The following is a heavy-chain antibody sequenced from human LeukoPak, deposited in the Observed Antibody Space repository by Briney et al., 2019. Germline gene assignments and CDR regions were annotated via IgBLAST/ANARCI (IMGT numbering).Heavy chain of an antibody. CDR1: GGSISSYY. J-gene: IGHJ6*03. CDR3: ARTLTGYYEGDYYYMDV. CDR2: IYYSGST. D-gene: IGHD3-9*01. Sequence: PSETLSLTCTVSGGSISSYYWSRIRQPPGKGLEWIGYIYYSGSTNYNPSLKSRVTISVDTSKNQFSLKLSSVTAADTAVYYCARTLTGYYEGDYYYMDVWGKGTTVTVSS. V-gene: IGHV4-59*01.